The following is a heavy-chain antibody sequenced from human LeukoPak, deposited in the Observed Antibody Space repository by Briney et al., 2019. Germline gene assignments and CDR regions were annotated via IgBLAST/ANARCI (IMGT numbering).Heavy chain of an antibody. J-gene: IGHJ4*02. V-gene: IGHV3-21*06. CDR2: IGPTGSDR. CDR3: ATETNGRHYDY. Sequence: GGSLRLSCTASGLTFSTSGFNWVRQAPGKGLEWVASIGPTGSDRYHADSIKGRFTISRDNASNFLYLQMNSLRAEDTAVYYCATETNGRHYDYWGQGTLLTVSS. D-gene: IGHD1-14*01. CDR1: GLTFSTSG.